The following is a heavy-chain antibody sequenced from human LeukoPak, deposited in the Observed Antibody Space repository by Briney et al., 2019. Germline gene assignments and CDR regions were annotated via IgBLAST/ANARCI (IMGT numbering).Heavy chain of an antibody. D-gene: IGHD2-15*01. CDR1: GGSISSGYY. CDR2: IYYSGST. V-gene: IGHV4-61*01. Sequence: PSQTLSLTCTVSGGSISSGYYWSWIRPPPGKGLEWIGYIYYSGSTNYNPSLKSRVTISVDTSKNQFSLKLSSVTAADTAVYYCASVAAKEDRWFDPWGQGTLVTVSS. CDR3: ASVAAKEDRWFDP. J-gene: IGHJ5*02.